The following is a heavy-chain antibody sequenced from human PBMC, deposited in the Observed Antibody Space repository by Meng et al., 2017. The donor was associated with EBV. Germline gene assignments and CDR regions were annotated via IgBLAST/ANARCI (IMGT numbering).Heavy chain of an antibody. Sequence: GAGVKKPGHSLQVSRMASVYTFTSYYIHWVRQAPGQGLEWMGIINPSGGSTSYAQKFQGRVTMTRDTSKSTVYMELSSLRSEDTAVYYCARDFCGGDCYLFDYWGQGTLVTVSS. CDR3: ARDFCGGDCYLFDY. D-gene: IGHD2-21*01. CDR2: INPSGGST. J-gene: IGHJ4*02. CDR1: VYTFTSYY. V-gene: IGHV1-46*01.